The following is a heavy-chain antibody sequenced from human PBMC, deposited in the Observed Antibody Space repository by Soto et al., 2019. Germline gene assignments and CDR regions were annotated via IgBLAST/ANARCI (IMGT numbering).Heavy chain of an antibody. CDR1: GYTFTSYA. Sequence: GTSVKISCKDSGYTFTSYAMHWVRQAPGQGLEWMGIINPSSGSTNYAQKLQGRVTMTRDTSTRTVYMELSSLRSEDTAVYYCARDRAPGWAYYYGMDVWGQGTTVTVSS. V-gene: IGHV1-46*03. D-gene: IGHD1-26*01. CDR2: INPSSGST. J-gene: IGHJ6*02. CDR3: ARDRAPGWAYYYGMDV.